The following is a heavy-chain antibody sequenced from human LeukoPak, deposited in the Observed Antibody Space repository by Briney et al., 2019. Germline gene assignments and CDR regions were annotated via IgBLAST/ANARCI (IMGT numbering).Heavy chain of an antibody. CDR2: ISYDRSNK. Sequence: GGSLRLSCAASGFTFSSYGMHWVRQAPGKGLEWVAVISYDRSNKYYADSVKGRFTISRDNSKNTLYLQMNSLRAEDTAVYYCAKGYDSSGYLHDYWGQGTLVTVSS. J-gene: IGHJ4*02. V-gene: IGHV3-30*18. CDR3: AKGYDSSGYLHDY. CDR1: GFTFSSYG. D-gene: IGHD3-22*01.